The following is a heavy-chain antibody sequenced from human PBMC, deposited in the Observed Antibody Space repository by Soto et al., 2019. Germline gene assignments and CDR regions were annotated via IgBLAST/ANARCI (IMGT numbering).Heavy chain of an antibody. CDR1: GITFTNAW. D-gene: IGHD2-8*02. CDR2: LKSRRDGGTS. Sequence: EVQLVESGGGLVKPGGSLRLSCATSGITFTNAWMGWVRQAPGKGLEWIGRLKSRRDGGTSDYAAPVKGRFSISKDESKNTLYLQMNSLKTEDTAVYHCTTDGGVRPYPLFWAWGQGPLVTVSS. J-gene: IGHJ5*02. CDR3: TTDGGVRPYPLFWA. V-gene: IGHV3-15*01.